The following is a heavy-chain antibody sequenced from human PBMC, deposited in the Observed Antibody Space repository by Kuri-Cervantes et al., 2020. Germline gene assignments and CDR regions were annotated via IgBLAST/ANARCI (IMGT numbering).Heavy chain of an antibody. J-gene: IGHJ1*01. Sequence: GESLKISCAASGFTFSSYWMHWVRQAPGMGLVWVSRINTDGNGTSYGDSVKGRFTISRDNSKNTLFLQMNSLRAEGTTVYYCAKDLVIGEAYWCQGTLVTVSS. CDR3: AKDLVIGEAY. V-gene: IGHV3-74*01. CDR2: INTDGNGT. D-gene: IGHD3-10*01. CDR1: GFTFSSYW.